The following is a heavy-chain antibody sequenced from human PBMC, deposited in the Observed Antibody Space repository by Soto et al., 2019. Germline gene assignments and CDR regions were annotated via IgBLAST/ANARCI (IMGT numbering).Heavy chain of an antibody. CDR1: GGSVSSRSHF. V-gene: IGHV4-61*01. J-gene: IGHJ5*02. Sequence: QVQLQESGPGLVKPSETLSVTCTVSGGSVSSRSHFWSWIRQPPGGGLQWVGYIYYSGSTNYNPPLQLPATLSVDTSRNQFSLRLTSVTAADTAVYYCARYDAESGSNKLDPWGQGTLVTVSS. D-gene: IGHD5-12*01. CDR3: ARYDAESGSNKLDP. CDR2: IYYSGST.